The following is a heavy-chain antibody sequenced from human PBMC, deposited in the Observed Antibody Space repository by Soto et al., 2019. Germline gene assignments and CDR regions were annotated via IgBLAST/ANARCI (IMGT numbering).Heavy chain of an antibody. CDR3: ARSIVVVTALDY. J-gene: IGHJ4*02. D-gene: IGHD2-21*02. V-gene: IGHV1-3*05. CDR2: INAGNGNT. CDR1: GYTFTSYA. Sequence: QVQLVQSGAEEKKPGASVKVSCKASGYTFTSYAMHWVRQAPGQRREWMGWINAGNGNTKYSQKFQGRVTITRDTYASTAYMELSSLRSEATAVYYCARSIVVVTALDYWGQGTLVTVSS.